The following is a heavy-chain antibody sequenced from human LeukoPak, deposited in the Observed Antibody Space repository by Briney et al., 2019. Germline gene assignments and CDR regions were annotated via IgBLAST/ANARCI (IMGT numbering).Heavy chain of an antibody. J-gene: IGHJ4*02. CDR2: IYYSGRT. CDR1: GGSIISYY. D-gene: IGHD6-19*01. CDR3: ARAPVTGSGIY. Sequence: PSETLSLTCTVSGGSIISYYWSWIREPPGKGLEFIGYIYYSGRTNYNPSLKSRVTISVDTSKNQFSLNLSSVTEADTAVYYCARAPVTGSGIYWGQGTLVSVSS. V-gene: IGHV4-59*01.